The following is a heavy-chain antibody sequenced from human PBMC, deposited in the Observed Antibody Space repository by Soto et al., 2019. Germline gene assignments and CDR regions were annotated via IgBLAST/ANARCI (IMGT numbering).Heavy chain of an antibody. Sequence: QVQLVQSGAEVKKPGSSVKVSCKASGGTFSSYAISWVRQAPGQGLEWMGGISPIFGTANYVQKFQGRVTLTADESTSTAYMEMSSLTSEDRAVYYCARANSLGYYVSSAPGGHFDYGSQRNLVTVAS. V-gene: IGHV1-69*12. D-gene: IGHD3-22*01. CDR2: ISPIFGTA. CDR1: GGTFSSYA. CDR3: ARANSLGYYVSSAPGGHFDY. J-gene: IGHJ4*02.